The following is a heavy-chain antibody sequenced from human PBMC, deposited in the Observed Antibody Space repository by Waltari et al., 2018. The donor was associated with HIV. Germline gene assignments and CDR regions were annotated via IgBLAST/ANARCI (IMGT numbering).Heavy chain of an antibody. CDR3: ARVPFASSWSADSFDV. V-gene: IGHV3-33*01. CDR1: GLRVSDYG. D-gene: IGHD6-13*01. J-gene: IGHJ3*01. CDR2: RWYDGSKK. Sequence: VQLEESGGGVVQPGRSRTLSCAASGLRVSDYGMHWVRQAPGKGLQWVAVRWYDGSKKEYSDSVKGRFTISKDNSKNTLFLQMNSLRVDDTAVYFCARVPFASSWSADSFDVWGPGTRITVSS.